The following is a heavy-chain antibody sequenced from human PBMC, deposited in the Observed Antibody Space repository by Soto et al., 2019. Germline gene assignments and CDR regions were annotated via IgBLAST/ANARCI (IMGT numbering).Heavy chain of an antibody. CDR1: GFTFSNAW. D-gene: IGHD2-21*02. J-gene: IGHJ4*02. CDR3: TTDGLAYCGGDCSF. Sequence: KAGGSLRLSCAASGFTFSNAWMSWVRQAPGKGLEWVGRIKSKTDGGTTDYAAPVKGRFTISRDDSKNTLYLQMNSLKTEDTAVYYCTTDGLAYCGGDCSFWGQGTLVTVSS. V-gene: IGHV3-15*01. CDR2: IKSKTDGGTT.